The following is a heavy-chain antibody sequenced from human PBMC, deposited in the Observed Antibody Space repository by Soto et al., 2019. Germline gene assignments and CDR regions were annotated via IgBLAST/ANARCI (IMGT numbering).Heavy chain of an antibody. D-gene: IGHD2-2*01. CDR2: IIPILGIA. V-gene: IGHV1-69*02. J-gene: IGHJ6*02. CDR1: GGTFSSYT. Sequence: QVQLVQSGAEVKKPGSSVKVSCKASGGTFSSYTISWVRQAPGQGLEWMGRIIPILGIANYAQKFQGRVTIXXDXSXXTAYMELSSLRSEDTAVYYCARCAWEYQHPGGMDVWGQGTTVTVSS. CDR3: ARCAWEYQHPGGMDV.